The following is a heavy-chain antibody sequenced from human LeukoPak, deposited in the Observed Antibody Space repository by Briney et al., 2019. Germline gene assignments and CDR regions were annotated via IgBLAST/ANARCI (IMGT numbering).Heavy chain of an antibody. J-gene: IGHJ3*02. D-gene: IGHD4-23*01. CDR3: ATLNYGGKSNDAFDI. V-gene: IGHV4-30-4*01. CDR1: GASISSGDYH. Sequence: SQTLSLTCTVSGASISSGDYHWNWIRQPPGKGLEWIGFIHDSGSTYYNPSLKSRVSISRDMSKNQLSLMLSSVTAADTAVYYCATLNYGGKSNDAFDIWGQGTMVTVSS. CDR2: IHDSGST.